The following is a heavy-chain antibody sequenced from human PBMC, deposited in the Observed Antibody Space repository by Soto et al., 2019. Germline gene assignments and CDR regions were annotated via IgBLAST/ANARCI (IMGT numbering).Heavy chain of an antibody. CDR2: IIPIFGTA. J-gene: IGHJ5*02. CDR1: GYTFTSHG. V-gene: IGHV1-69*06. D-gene: IGHD1-7*01. Sequence: SVKVSCKASGYTFTSHGISWLRQAPGQGLEWMGGIIPIFGTANYAQKFQGRVTITADKSTSTAYMELSSLRSEDTAVYYCARDITGTTGPWFDPWGQGTLVTVSS. CDR3: ARDITGTTGPWFDP.